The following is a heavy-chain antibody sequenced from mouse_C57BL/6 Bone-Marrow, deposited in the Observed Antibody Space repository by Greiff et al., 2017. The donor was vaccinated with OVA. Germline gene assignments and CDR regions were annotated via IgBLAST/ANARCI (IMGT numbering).Heavy chain of an antibody. Sequence: VQLQQPGTELVKPGASVKLSCKASGYTFTSYWMHWVKQRPGQGLEWIGNINPSNGGPNYNETFKSKATLTVDKSSSTAYMQLSSLTSEDSAVYYGARVGYYYGSPWFAYWGQGTLVTVSA. CDR3: ARVGYYYGSPWFAY. CDR2: INPSNGGP. V-gene: IGHV1-53*01. J-gene: IGHJ3*01. CDR1: GYTFTSYW. D-gene: IGHD1-1*01.